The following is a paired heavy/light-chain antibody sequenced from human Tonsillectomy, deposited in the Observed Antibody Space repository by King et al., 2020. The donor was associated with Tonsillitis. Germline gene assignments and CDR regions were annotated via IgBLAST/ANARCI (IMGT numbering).Light chain of an antibody. J-gene: IGKJ2*01. CDR3: LQRTNWYT. CDR2: DAS. Sequence: EIVLTQSPATLSLSPGERATLSCRASQSVSSYLAWYQQKPGQAPRLLIYDASNRATGIPARFSGGGSGTDFTLTITSLEPEDFAVYYCLQRTNWYTFGQGTNLEIK. CDR1: QSVSSY. V-gene: IGKV3-11*01.
Heavy chain of an antibody. J-gene: IGHJ4*02. CDR3: ARDYNGPDY. Sequence: EVQLVESGGALVQPGGSLRLSCVASGFTFSSYRMNWVRQAPGKGLEWVSHISSSSTTYYADSVKGRFTISRDNAKKSLYLQMNSLRAEDTAVYYCARDYNGPDYWGQGTLVTVSS. V-gene: IGHV3-48*01. CDR1: GFTFSSYR. D-gene: IGHD2-8*01. CDR2: ISSSSTT.